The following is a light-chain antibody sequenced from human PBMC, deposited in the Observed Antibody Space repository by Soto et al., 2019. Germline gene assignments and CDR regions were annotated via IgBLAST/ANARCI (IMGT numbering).Light chain of an antibody. CDR1: NSDVGTHNL. V-gene: IGLV2-23*01. CDR3: CSYALL. J-gene: IGLJ1*01. Sequence: SVLTQPASVSGSPGQSITISCTGTNSDVGTHNLVSWYQQHPGKAPKLIIYEGTKRPSGVSNRFSGSKSGNTASLTISGLQAEDDADYYCCSYALLFGNGTKLTV. CDR2: EGT.